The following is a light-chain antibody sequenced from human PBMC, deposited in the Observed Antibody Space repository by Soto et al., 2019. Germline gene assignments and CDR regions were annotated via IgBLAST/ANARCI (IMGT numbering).Light chain of an antibody. V-gene: IGKV1-5*01. CDR2: DAS. CDR1: QSIFRW. Sequence: DIQMTQSPSTLSASVGDRVTITCRASQSIFRWLAWYQQKPGKAPKLLIFDASSLESGVPARFSGSGSGTEFTLAISSLQPDDFATYYCQHYKSYSPEIFGQGTKLEIK. CDR3: QHYKSYSPEI. J-gene: IGKJ2*01.